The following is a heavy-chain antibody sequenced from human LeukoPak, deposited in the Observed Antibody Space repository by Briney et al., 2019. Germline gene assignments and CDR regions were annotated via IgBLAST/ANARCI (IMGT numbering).Heavy chain of an antibody. CDR3: ARGSACDSPEL. CDR1: GGSLSTFY. J-gene: IGHJ4*02. CDR2: ISHSGST. D-gene: IGHD2-21*02. V-gene: IGHV4-59*01. Sequence: PSETLSLTCTVAGGSLSTFYWSWIRQPPGKGLEWIAYISHSGSTSYNPFLKSRVVMSVDTSKNQFSLKLSSVTAADTAVYYCARGSACDSPELWGQGALVTVSS.